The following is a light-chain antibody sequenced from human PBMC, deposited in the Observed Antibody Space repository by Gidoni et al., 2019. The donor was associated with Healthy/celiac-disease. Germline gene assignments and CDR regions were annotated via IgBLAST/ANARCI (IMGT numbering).Light chain of an antibody. Sequence: QITQSPSSLSASVGDRVTITCRASQSISSYLNWYQQKPGKAPKLLIYAASSLQSGVPSRFSGSGSGTDFTLTISSLQPEDFATYYCQQSYSTPLTFGGGTKVEIK. CDR1: QSISSY. V-gene: IGKV1-39*01. J-gene: IGKJ4*01. CDR2: AAS. CDR3: QQSYSTPLT.